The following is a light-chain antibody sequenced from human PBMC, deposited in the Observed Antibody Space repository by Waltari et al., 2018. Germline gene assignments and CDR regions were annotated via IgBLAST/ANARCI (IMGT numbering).Light chain of an antibody. CDR1: KLGNKY. CDR3: QAWDSITVV. J-gene: IGLJ2*01. V-gene: IGLV3-1*01. Sequence: SYELTQPPSVSVSPGQTASITCSGDKLGNKYACWYQQKPGQSPVLVIYQDNRRPSGIPERFSGSNSGNTATLTISGTQAMDEADYFCQAWDSITVVFCGGTKLTVL. CDR2: QDN.